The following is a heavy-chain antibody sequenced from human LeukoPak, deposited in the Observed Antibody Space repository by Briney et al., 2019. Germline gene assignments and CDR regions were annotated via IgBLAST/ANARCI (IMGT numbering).Heavy chain of an antibody. J-gene: IGHJ5*02. D-gene: IGHD3-22*01. Sequence: GGSLRLSCAASGFTFTSLAMHWVRQAPGKGLECVSSISSNGGTTYYADSVEGRFSISRDNSKNTLYLQMSSLRPEDTAVYFCVKGYSSNYYSSLDPWGQGTLVTVSS. V-gene: IGHV3-64D*09. CDR1: GFTFTSLA. CDR2: ISSNGGTT. CDR3: VKGYSSNYYSSLDP.